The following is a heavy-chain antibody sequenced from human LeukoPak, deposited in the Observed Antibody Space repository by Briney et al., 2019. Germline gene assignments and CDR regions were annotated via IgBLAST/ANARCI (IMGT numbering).Heavy chain of an antibody. CDR2: IYHSGS. V-gene: IGHV4-30-2*01. D-gene: IGHD6-19*01. J-gene: IGHJ4*02. CDR3: ARGSSSGWQTVGY. Sequence: SETLSLTCTVSGGSISSGGYYWSWIRQPPGKGLEWIGYIYHSGSYYNPSLKSRVTISVDTSNNQFSLKLTSVTAADTAVYYCARGSSSGWQTVGYWGQGTLVTVSS. CDR1: GGSISSGGYY.